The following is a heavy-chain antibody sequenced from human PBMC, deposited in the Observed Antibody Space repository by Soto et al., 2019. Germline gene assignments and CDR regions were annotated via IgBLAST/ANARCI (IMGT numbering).Heavy chain of an antibody. V-gene: IGHV1-8*01. D-gene: IGHD6-19*01. CDR3: ARVSSSGWYWGVFDP. Sequence: QVQLVQSGAEVKKPGASVKVSCKASGYTFTSYDINWVRQATGQGLEWMGWMNPNRGNTGYAQKFQGRVTMTRNAYISTAYMELSSLRSEDTAVYYGARVSSSGWYWGVFDPWGQGTLVTVSS. J-gene: IGHJ5*02. CDR1: GYTFTSYD. CDR2: MNPNRGNT.